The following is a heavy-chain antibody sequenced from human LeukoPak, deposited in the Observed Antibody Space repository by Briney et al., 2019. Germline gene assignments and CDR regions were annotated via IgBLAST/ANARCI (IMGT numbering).Heavy chain of an antibody. V-gene: IGHV3-33*01. J-gene: IGHJ4*02. Sequence: GRFLRLSCAASGFTFSRYGIHWVRQAPGKGLEWVSAIRYDGSNRYYADSVRGRFTLSRDNSKNTVYLQMNRLGAEDTAVYYCARDFYYDTSGFYPGFWGQGTLVTVSS. D-gene: IGHD3-22*01. CDR2: IRYDGSNR. CDR3: ARDFYYDTSGFYPGF. CDR1: GFTFSRYG.